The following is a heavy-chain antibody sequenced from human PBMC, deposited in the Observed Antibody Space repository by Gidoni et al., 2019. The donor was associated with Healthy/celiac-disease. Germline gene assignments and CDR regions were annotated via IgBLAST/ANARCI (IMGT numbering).Heavy chain of an antibody. CDR2: INAGNGNT. Sequence: QVQLVQSGAEVKKPGASVKVSCKASGYTFTSYAMHWVRQAPGQRLEWMGWINAGNGNTKYSQKFQGRVTITRDTSASTAYMELSSLRSEDTAVYYCATTYGDSGYYYYGMDVWGQGTTVTVSS. CDR3: ATTYGDSGYYYYGMDV. D-gene: IGHD4-17*01. CDR1: GYTFTSYA. V-gene: IGHV1-3*01. J-gene: IGHJ6*02.